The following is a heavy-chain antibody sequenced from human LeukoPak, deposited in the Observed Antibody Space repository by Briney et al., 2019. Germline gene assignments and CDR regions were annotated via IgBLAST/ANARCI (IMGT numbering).Heavy chain of an antibody. J-gene: IGHJ4*02. CDR1: GGTFSSYA. CDR3: AREVATMLDY. D-gene: IGHD5-24*01. V-gene: IGHV1-69*01. Sequence: SVKVSCKSSGGTFSSYAISWVRQAPGQGLEWMGGIIPIFCTANYAQKFQGRVTITADESTSTAYMELSRLRSEDTGVYYCAREVATMLDYWGQGNLVTVSS. CDR2: IIPIFCTA.